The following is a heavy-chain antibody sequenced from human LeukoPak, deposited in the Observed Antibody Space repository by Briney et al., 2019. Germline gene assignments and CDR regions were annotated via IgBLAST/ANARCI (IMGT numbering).Heavy chain of an antibody. CDR1: GYTFTSYG. CDR3: ARVSCSSTSCYRFYYYYGMDV. J-gene: IGHJ6*02. V-gene: IGHV1-18*01. Sequence: GASVKVSCKASGYTFTSYGISWVRQAPGQGLEWMGWISAYNGNTNYAQKLQGRVTTTTDTSTSTAYMELRSLRSDDTAVYYCARVSCSSTSCYRFYYYYGMDVWGQGTTVTVSS. CDR2: ISAYNGNT. D-gene: IGHD2-2*01.